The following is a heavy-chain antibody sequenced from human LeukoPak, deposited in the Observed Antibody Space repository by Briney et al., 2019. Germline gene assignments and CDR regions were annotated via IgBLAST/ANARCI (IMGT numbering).Heavy chain of an antibody. V-gene: IGHV4-31*03. CDR3: ARVLTRNWFDL. J-gene: IGHJ5*02. CDR2: ISYSGTT. Sequence: PSETLSLTCTVAGGSINSGGSYWSWLRQLPGKGLECIGYISYSGTTYYNPSLRSRSTISVDTSKSQFALRLKSATAADTALYYCARVLTRNWFDLWGQGILVTVSS. D-gene: IGHD4-11*01. CDR1: GGSINSGGSY.